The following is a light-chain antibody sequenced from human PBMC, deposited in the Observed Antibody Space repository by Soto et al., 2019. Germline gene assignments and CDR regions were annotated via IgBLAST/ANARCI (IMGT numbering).Light chain of an antibody. CDR2: SNY. CDR1: SSNIGRNA. CDR3: ASWDDSLNDWV. Sequence: QSVLTQPPSASGTPGQRVTISCSGSSSNIGRNAINWYQQFPGTAPKLLIFSNYQRPSGVPDRFSGSKSGTSASLAISGLXXEDEADYYCASWDDSLNDWVFGGGTQLTVL. V-gene: IGLV1-44*01. J-gene: IGLJ3*02.